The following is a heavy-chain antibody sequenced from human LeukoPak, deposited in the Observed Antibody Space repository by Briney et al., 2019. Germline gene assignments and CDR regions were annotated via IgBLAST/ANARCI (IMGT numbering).Heavy chain of an antibody. CDR3: ARGDGTSSFDY. J-gene: IGHJ4*02. Sequence: KTSETLSLTCAVYGGSFSGYYWSWIRQPPGKGLEWIGEINHSGGTNYNPSLKSRVTISVDTSKIQFSLNLRSVVPADTAVYFCARGDGTSSFDYWGQGALVTVSS. V-gene: IGHV4-34*01. CDR2: INHSGGT. CDR1: GGSFSGYY. D-gene: IGHD6-6*01.